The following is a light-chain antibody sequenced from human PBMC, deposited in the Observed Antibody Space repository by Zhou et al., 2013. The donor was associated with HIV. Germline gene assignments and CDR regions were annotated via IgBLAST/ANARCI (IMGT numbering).Light chain of an antibody. Sequence: DIQMTQSPSTLSASVGDRVIITCRASQSIGMWLAWYQQKPGRAPKLLMSKTSSLESGVPSRFSGSGSGTEFTLTISSLQPDDFATYYCQQSFGISPFTFGPGTKVDIK. J-gene: IGKJ3*01. CDR1: QSIGMW. V-gene: IGKV1-5*03. CDR2: KTS. CDR3: QQSFGISPFT.